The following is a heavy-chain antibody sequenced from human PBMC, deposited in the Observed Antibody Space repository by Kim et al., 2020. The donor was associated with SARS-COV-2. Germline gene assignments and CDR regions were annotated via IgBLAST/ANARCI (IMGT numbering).Heavy chain of an antibody. D-gene: IGHD3-10*01. CDR2: T. CDR3: ARLGGFGELLH. J-gene: IGHJ4*02. V-gene: IGHV4-39*01. Sequence: TYYNPSLKSRVTISVDTSKNQFSLKLSSVTAADTAVYYCARLGGFGELLHWGQGTLVTVSS.